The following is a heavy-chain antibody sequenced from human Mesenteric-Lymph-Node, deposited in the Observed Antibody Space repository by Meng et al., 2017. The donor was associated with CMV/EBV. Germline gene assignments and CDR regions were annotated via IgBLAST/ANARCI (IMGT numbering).Heavy chain of an antibody. CDR1: GFNFRSYG. J-gene: IGHJ6*02. V-gene: IGHV3-33*01. Sequence: GGSLRLSCEASGFNFRSYGMHWVRQAPGKGLEWVAVIWYDGSNKYYADSVKGRFTISRDNSKNTLYLQMNSLRAEDTAVYYCARTYPKGLYGMDVWGQGTTVTVSS. CDR2: IWYDGSNK. CDR3: ARTYPKGLYGMDV.